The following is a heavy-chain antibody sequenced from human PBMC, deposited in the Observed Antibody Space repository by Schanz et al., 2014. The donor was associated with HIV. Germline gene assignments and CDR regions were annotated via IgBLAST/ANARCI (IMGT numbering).Heavy chain of an antibody. CDR3: AKDLRANYYGPQVDWFDS. CDR1: GFTFSSYG. CDR2: ISFNGGNK. J-gene: IGHJ5*01. V-gene: IGHV3-30*18. Sequence: QVQLVESGGGVVQPGRSQRLSCAGSGFTFSSYGMHWVRQAPGKGLEWVAVISFNGGNKYYADSVKGRFTVSRDFSKNTLFLQMNSLRTEDTAVYYCAKDLRANYYGPQVDWFDSWGQGTRVTVTS. D-gene: IGHD3-10*01.